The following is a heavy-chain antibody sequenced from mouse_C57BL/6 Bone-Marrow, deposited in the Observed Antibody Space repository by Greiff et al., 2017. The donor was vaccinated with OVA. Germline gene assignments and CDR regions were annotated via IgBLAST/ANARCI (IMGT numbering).Heavy chain of an antibody. J-gene: IGHJ3*01. CDR2: IYPGSGNT. V-gene: IGHV1-76*01. Sequence: QVQLQQSGAELVRPGASVKLSCKASGYTFTDYYINWVKQRPGQGLEWIARIYPGSGNTYYNEKFKGKATLTAEKYSSTAYMQLSSLTSEDSAVYFCARSGGYYGFAYWGQGTLVTVSA. CDR3: ARSGGYYGFAY. CDR1: GYTFTDYY. D-gene: IGHD1-1*01.